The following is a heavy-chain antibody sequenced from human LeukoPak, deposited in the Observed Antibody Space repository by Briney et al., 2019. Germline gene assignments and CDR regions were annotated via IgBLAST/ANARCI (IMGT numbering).Heavy chain of an antibody. Sequence: ASVKVSCMASGYTFTSYDINWVRQATGQGLEWMGWMIANSGKTGYAQKFQGRVTITRNTSINTAYMELSSLRSEDTAVYYCARPTTMVRGAPLGYWGQGTLVTVSS. CDR2: MIANSGKT. CDR3: ARPTTMVRGAPLGY. V-gene: IGHV1-8*01. J-gene: IGHJ4*02. D-gene: IGHD3-10*01. CDR1: GYTFTSYD.